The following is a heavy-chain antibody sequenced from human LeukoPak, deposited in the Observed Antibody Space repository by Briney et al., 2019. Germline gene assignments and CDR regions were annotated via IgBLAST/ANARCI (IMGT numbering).Heavy chain of an antibody. CDR1: DFSFGRNG. CDR3: ARLPTFYYDSSHYHYDY. CDR2: IRGSDDSA. Sequence: GGSLRLSCVASDFSFGRNGMSWVRQAPGKGLEWVSNIRGSDDSALYADSVKGRFTISRDKSKNTLYLQMNSLRVEDTAVYYCARLPTFYYDSSHYHYDYWGQGTLVIVSS. J-gene: IGHJ4*02. V-gene: IGHV3-23*01. D-gene: IGHD3-22*01.